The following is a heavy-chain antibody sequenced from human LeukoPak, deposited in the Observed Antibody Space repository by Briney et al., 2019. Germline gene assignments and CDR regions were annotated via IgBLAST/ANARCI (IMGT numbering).Heavy chain of an antibody. CDR1: GYPFTGHI. V-gene: IGHV1-2*02. CDR3: TRPEYKYGYVLDY. D-gene: IGHD5-18*01. J-gene: IGHJ4*02. CDR2: INPDTGGT. Sequence: GASVKVSCKASGYPFTGHIMHWVRQAPGQGLELLGWINPDTGGTNYALNFQGRVTMTRDTSISTAYTELTRLTSDDTAVYYCTRPEYKYGYVLDYWGQGTLVTVSS.